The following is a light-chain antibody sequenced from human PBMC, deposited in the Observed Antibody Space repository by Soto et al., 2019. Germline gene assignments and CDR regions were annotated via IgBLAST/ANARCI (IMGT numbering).Light chain of an antibody. CDR1: SGNIASKY. J-gene: IGLJ2*01. CDR3: QSYDNYNVV. Sequence: NFMLTQPHSVSESPGKTVTISCTRSSGNIASKYVQWYQQRPGSAPSTVIYEYYERPSGVPDRLSGAIDSSSNSASLTISGLKNEDEADYYCQSYDNYNVVFGAGTKLTVL. V-gene: IGLV6-57*04. CDR2: EYY.